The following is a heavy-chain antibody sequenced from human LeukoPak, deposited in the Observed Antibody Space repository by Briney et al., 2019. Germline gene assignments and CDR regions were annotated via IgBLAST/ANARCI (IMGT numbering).Heavy chain of an antibody. J-gene: IGHJ6*02. V-gene: IGHV4-59*01. Sequence: SGTLSLTCTASGGSISSYYWNWIRQPPGKGLEWIGHIYYSGSTNYNPSLKSRVTISVDTSKNQSSLKLSSVTAADTAVYYCGRLGDDGDDYYYGMDVWGQGTTVTVSS. D-gene: IGHD4-17*01. CDR3: GRLGDDGDDYYYGMDV. CDR1: GGSISSYY. CDR2: IYYSGST.